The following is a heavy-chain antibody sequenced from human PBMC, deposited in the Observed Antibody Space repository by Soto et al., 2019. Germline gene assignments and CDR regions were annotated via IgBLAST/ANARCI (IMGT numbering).Heavy chain of an antibody. V-gene: IGHV4-4*07. CDR2: FSLSGTT. CDR1: GASITSSSY. CDR3: ARGMTPPGAPAWYYFDS. Sequence: SSETLSLTCTVSGASITSSSYWSWIRQPAGKGLEWIGRFSLSGTTNYNPSLRSRVTISADVSKNQFSLRLTSVTAADTALYYCARGMTPPGAPAWYYFDSWGQGTLVTVSS. D-gene: IGHD2-8*02. J-gene: IGHJ4*02.